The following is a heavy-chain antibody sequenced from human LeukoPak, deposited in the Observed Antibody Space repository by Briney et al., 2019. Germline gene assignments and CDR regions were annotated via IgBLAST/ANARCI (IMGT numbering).Heavy chain of an antibody. D-gene: IGHD3-22*01. J-gene: IGHJ3*02. CDR3: ATQSAGLAYDTSAQGSFDI. V-gene: IGHV1-24*01. Sequence: ASEKVSCKVSGSTLTEFSIHWVRQAPGKGLEWMGGFDPEDHETVYAQKFQGRVTMTEDTSTDTASMELSSLRSEDTAVYFCATQSAGLAYDTSAQGSFDIWGQGTMVTVSS. CDR1: GSTLTEFS. CDR2: FDPEDHET.